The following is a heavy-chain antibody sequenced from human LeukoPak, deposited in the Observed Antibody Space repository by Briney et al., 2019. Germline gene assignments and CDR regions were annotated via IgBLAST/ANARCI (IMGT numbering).Heavy chain of an antibody. D-gene: IGHD1-26*01. Sequence: GESLKISCQGSEYSFATYWIAWLRQMPGKGLEWMGIIYPSDSDTRYSPSFQGQVTISADKSIKTAYLQWSSLEASDTAMYYCARPLQGIVGATGFDYWGQGTLVTVSS. CDR3: ARPLQGIVGATGFDY. CDR1: EYSFATYW. J-gene: IGHJ4*02. V-gene: IGHV5-51*01. CDR2: IYPSDSDT.